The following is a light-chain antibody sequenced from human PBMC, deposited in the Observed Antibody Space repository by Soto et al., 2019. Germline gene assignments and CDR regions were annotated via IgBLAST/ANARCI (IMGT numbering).Light chain of an antibody. CDR3: RSYTSSSTLL. Sequence: QSALTQPASVSGSPGQAITISCTGTSSDVGGYNYVSWYQQHPGKATKLMIYEVNNRPSGVSNRFSGSKSGNTASLTISGLQAEDEADYYCRSYTSSSTLLFGGGTKVTVL. V-gene: IGLV2-14*01. J-gene: IGLJ2*01. CDR1: SSDVGGYNY. CDR2: EVN.